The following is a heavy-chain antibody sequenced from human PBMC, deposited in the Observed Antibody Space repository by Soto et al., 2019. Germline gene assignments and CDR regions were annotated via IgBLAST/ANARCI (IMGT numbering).Heavy chain of an antibody. D-gene: IGHD3-9*01. V-gene: IGHV1-69*12. CDR3: ARGRYDILTGYTNPYYFDY. Sequence: QVQLVQSGAEVKKPGSSVKVSCKASGGTFSSYAISWVRQAPGQGLEWMGGIIPIFGTANYAQKFQGRVTITADESTSTAYMELSSLRSEDTAVYYWARGRYDILTGYTNPYYFDYWGQGTLVTVSS. J-gene: IGHJ4*02. CDR2: IIPIFGTA. CDR1: GGTFSSYA.